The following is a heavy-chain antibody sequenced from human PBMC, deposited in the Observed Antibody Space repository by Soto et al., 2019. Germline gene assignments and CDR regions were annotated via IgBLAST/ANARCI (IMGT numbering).Heavy chain of an antibody. CDR2: ISAYSGNT. Sequence: SAKVCCKSSGDTINSYCIRWVQQSHGQGREWMGWISAYSGNTNYAQKLQGRVTMTTDTSMSTVYMELRSLRSDDTAVDYCARDTGGDSVRFDPWGQGTVVTV. J-gene: IGHJ5*02. V-gene: IGHV1-18*01. D-gene: IGHD2-21*02. CDR3: ARDTGGDSVRFDP. CDR1: GDTINSYC.